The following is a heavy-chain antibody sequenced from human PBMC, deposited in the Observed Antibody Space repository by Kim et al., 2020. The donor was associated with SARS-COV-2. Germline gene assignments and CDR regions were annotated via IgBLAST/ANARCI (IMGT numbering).Heavy chain of an antibody. J-gene: IGHJ5*02. V-gene: IGHV3-48*02. CDR3: ARDPLGGCGGECYSDWFDP. D-gene: IGHD2-21*01. CDR1: GFTFSSYS. Sequence: GGSLRLSCAASGFTFSSYSMNWVRQAPGKGLEWVSYISSSSSTIYYADSVKGRFTISRDNAKNSLYLQMNSLRDEDTAVYYCARDPLGGCGGECYSDWFDPWGQGTLVTVSS. CDR2: ISSSSSTI.